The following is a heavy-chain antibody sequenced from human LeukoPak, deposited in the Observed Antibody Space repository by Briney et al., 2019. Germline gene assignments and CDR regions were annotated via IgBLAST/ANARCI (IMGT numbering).Heavy chain of an antibody. D-gene: IGHD3-10*01. Sequence: SVTLSLTCTVSGGSISSSSYYWGWIRQPPGKGLEWIGSIYYSGSTYYNPSLKSRVTISVDTSKNQFSVKLNSVTAADTAVYYCARRYRYSYVSGSYFDYWGQGTLVTVSS. CDR1: GGSISSSSYY. J-gene: IGHJ4*02. CDR2: IYYSGST. V-gene: IGHV4-39*01. CDR3: ARRYRYSYVSGSYFDY.